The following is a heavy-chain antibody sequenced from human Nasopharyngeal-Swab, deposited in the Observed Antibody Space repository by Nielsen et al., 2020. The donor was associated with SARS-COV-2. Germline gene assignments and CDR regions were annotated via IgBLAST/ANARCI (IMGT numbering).Heavy chain of an antibody. V-gene: IGHV3-21*01. CDR3: ARDQPPYDILPAYYYMDV. J-gene: IGHJ6*03. Sequence: GESLQISCAASGFTFSSYSMNWVRQAPGKGLEWVSSISSSSSYIYYADSVKGRFTISRDNAKNSLYLQMNSLRAEDTAVYYCARDQPPYDILPAYYYMDVWGKGTTVTVSS. CDR2: ISSSSSYI. CDR1: GFTFSSYS. D-gene: IGHD3-9*01.